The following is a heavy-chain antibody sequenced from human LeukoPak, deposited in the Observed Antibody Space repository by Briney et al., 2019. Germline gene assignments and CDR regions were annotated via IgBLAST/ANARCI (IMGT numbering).Heavy chain of an antibody. D-gene: IGHD6-19*01. Sequence: GGSLRLSCAASGFTFSSYEMNWVRQAPGKGLEWVSYISSSGSTIYYADSVKGRFTISRDNAKNSLYLQMNSLRAEDTAVYYCARDKQWLVEGYMDVWGKGTTVTISS. V-gene: IGHV3-48*03. CDR1: GFTFSSYE. J-gene: IGHJ6*03. CDR3: ARDKQWLVEGYMDV. CDR2: ISSSGSTI.